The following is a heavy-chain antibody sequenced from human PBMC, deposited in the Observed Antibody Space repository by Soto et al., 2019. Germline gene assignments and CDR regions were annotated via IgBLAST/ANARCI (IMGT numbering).Heavy chain of an antibody. D-gene: IGHD3-16*01. CDR1: GLNFGLSF. J-gene: IGHJ1*01. CDR3: ATPYYFNH. Sequence: LRLSCAASGLNFGLSFMIWMRQRPGKGLEWVSFISHNSDYTNYADSVRGRFTISRDNARNSLYLQIDSLGVEDTAVYYCATPYYFNHWGPGTLVTVSS. CDR2: ISHNSDYT. V-gene: IGHV3-11*06.